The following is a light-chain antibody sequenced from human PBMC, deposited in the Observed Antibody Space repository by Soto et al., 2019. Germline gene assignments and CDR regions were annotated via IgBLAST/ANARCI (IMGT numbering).Light chain of an antibody. J-gene: IGKJ3*01. CDR2: ATS. Sequence: DIQMTQSPSFLSASVGGRVTITCRASQSVTNYLNWYQQKPGKAPKLLIYATSTLQSGVPSRFSGRDSGADFTLTINNLQPEDFATYYCQQPPYTFGPGTKVDIK. CDR3: QQPPYT. V-gene: IGKV1-39*01. CDR1: QSVTNY.